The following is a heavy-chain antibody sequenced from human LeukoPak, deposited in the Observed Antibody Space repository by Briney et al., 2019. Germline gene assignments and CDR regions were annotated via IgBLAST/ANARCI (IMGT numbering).Heavy chain of an antibody. D-gene: IGHD3-22*01. CDR1: GGTFTSYA. CDR2: IIPIFGTA. CDR3: ARDGKGTYYYDSSGYYFFYY. J-gene: IGHJ4*02. Sequence: SVKVSCKAAGGTFTSYAISWVRQAPGRGLEWRGGIIPIFGTANYAQKFQGRVTITADESTSTAYMELSSLRSEDTAVYYCARDGKGTYYYDSSGYYFFYYWGRGTLVTVSS. V-gene: IGHV1-69*13.